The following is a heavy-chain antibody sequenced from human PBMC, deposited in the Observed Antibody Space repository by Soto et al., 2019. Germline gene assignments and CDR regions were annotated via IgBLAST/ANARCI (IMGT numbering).Heavy chain of an antibody. Sequence: PSETLSLTCSVSGGSISTSRSYWAWIRQAPGKGLEWLANIFYSGSTFYNPSLASRVSVSVDTSKNEFSLKLRSVTAADTAVYYCARQPTTGDTDLWFDPWGKGTLV. CDR3: ARQPTTGDTDLWFDP. V-gene: IGHV4-39*01. CDR1: GGSISTSRSY. CDR2: IFYSGST. D-gene: IGHD2-21*01. J-gene: IGHJ5*02.